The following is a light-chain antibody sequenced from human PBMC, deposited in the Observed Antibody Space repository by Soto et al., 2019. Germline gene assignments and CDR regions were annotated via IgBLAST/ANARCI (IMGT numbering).Light chain of an antibody. Sequence: EIVLTQSPGTLSLSPGERATLSCRASQSVSSSYLAWYQQKPGQAPRLLIYGASSRTTGIPDRFSGSVYGTDFTLTISRLEPEDFAVYYCQQYGSSPPVHTFGQGTKLEIK. CDR1: QSVSSSY. V-gene: IGKV3-20*01. J-gene: IGKJ2*01. CDR2: GAS. CDR3: QQYGSSPPVHT.